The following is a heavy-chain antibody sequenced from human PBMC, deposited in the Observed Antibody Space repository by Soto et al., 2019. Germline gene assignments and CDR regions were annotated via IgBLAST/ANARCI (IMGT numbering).Heavy chain of an antibody. V-gene: IGHV3-30*03. Sequence: GGSLRLSCAASGFAFRRHAMHWVRQAPGKGLEWVAIISYDGSTIYYGDSVKGRFTISRDNSKNTLSLHMNSLRAGDTAVYFCARHVASTVTTSDWFDLWGQGTLVTVSS. CDR1: GFAFRRHA. CDR2: ISYDGSTI. J-gene: IGHJ5*02. CDR3: ARHVASTVTTSDWFDL. D-gene: IGHD4-4*01.